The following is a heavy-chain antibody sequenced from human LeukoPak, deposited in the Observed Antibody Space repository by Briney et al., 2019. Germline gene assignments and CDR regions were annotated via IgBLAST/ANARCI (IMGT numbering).Heavy chain of an antibody. Sequence: GRSLRLSCAASGFNFGSNGMHWVRQAPGKGLEWVAAMWYDGSRKDYAGSVKGRFTVSRDVPKNTLYLQMNSLRAEDTAVYYCAKDLRIAAADNFDYWGQGTLVTVSS. CDR3: AKDLRIAAADNFDY. CDR1: GFNFGSNG. D-gene: IGHD6-13*01. V-gene: IGHV3-33*06. CDR2: MWYDGSRK. J-gene: IGHJ4*02.